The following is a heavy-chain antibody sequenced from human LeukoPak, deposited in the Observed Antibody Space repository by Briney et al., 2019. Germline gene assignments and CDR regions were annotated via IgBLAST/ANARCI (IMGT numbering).Heavy chain of an antibody. D-gene: IGHD1-20*01. J-gene: IGHJ4*02. Sequence: MSSETLSLTCTVSGDSISSVSHYWGWIRQRPRKGLEWIGTINYSGSTYYNPSLKSRVTMSVDTPKQQFSLKLSSVTAADTAIYYCLRRITGTTSDSFDYWGQGTLVTVSS. CDR2: INYSGST. V-gene: IGHV4-39*01. CDR3: LRRITGTTSDSFDY. CDR1: GDSISSVSHY.